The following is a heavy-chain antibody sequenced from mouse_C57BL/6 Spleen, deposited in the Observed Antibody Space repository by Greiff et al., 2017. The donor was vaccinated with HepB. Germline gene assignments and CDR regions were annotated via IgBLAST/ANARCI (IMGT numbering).Heavy chain of an antibody. D-gene: IGHD4-1*01. Sequence: VKLQQPGTELVKPGASVKLSCKASGYTFTSYWMHWVKQRPGQGLEWIGNINPSNGGTNYNEKFKSKATLTVDKSSSTAYMQLSSLTSEDSAVYYCARSTWDAAWFAYWGQGTLVTVSA. CDR3: ARSTWDAAWFAY. J-gene: IGHJ3*01. CDR2: INPSNGGT. V-gene: IGHV1-53*01. CDR1: GYTFTSYW.